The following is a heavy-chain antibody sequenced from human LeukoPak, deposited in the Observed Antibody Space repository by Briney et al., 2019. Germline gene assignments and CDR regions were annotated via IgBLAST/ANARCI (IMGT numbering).Heavy chain of an antibody. V-gene: IGHV1-8*01. Sequence: ASVKVSCKASGYTFTSYDINWVRQATGQGLEWMGWMNPNSGNTGYVQKFQGRVTMTRDTSTSTVYMELSSLRSEDTAVYYCARDKGYSYGYAFGYWGQGTLVTVSS. D-gene: IGHD5-18*01. CDR3: ARDKGYSYGYAFGY. CDR2: MNPNSGNT. J-gene: IGHJ4*02. CDR1: GYTFTSYD.